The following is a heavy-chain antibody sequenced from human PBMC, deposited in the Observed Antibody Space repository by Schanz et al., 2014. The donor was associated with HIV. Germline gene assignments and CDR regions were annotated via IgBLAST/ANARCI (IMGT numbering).Heavy chain of an antibody. CDR2: FIPIFGTT. Sequence: QVQLVQSGAEVKEPGASVKVSCKPYGHIFTGYLMHWVRQAPGQGLEWMGGFIPIFGTTNYAQKFQGRVTITADESTSTTYLELSSLRSEDTAVYYCASQYSNYDSSRRYHWYFDLWGRGTLVTVSS. J-gene: IGHJ2*01. CDR3: ASQYSNYDSSRRYHWYFDL. D-gene: IGHD4-4*01. CDR1: GHIFTGYL. V-gene: IGHV1-69*01.